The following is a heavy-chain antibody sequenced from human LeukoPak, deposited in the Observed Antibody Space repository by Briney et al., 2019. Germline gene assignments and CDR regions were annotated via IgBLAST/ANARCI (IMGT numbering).Heavy chain of an antibody. J-gene: IGHJ6*02. Sequence: GASVKVSCKASGYTFTSYGISWVRQAPGQGLEWMGWISANNGNTNYAQKLQGRVTMTTDTSTSTAYMELRSLRSDDTAVYYCASANLEPRGNYYYGMDVWGQGTTVTVSS. V-gene: IGHV1-18*01. CDR3: ASANLEPRGNYYYGMDV. CDR1: GYTFTSYG. CDR2: ISANNGNT. D-gene: IGHD1-14*01.